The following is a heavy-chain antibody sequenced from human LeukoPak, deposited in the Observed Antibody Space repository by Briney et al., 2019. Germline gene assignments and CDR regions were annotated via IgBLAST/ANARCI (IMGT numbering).Heavy chain of an antibody. Sequence: PGGSLRLSCAASGFTFSSYTIHWVRQAPGKGLESVSAISTNGDSTYYINSVKGRFTISRDDSKNTLYLQMGSLRTDDMAVYYCGREVDGGFDPWGQGTLVTVSS. D-gene: IGHD3-16*01. CDR3: GREVDGGFDP. CDR1: GFTFSSYT. CDR2: ISTNGDST. J-gene: IGHJ5*02. V-gene: IGHV3-64*01.